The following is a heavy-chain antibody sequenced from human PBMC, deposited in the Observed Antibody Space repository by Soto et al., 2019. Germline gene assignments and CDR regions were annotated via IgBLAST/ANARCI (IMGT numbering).Heavy chain of an antibody. J-gene: IGHJ4*02. CDR2: ISGSGTMK. D-gene: IGHD2-2*02. V-gene: IGHV3-23*01. CDR3: AKEAEENEQVPIPGDN. Sequence: GGSLRLSCVASGFTFRNHAMTWVRQAPGKGLEWVSGISGSGTMKYYADSVRGHFTISRENAKNTLHLQMDNLRVEDTAVYYCAKEAEENEQVPIPGDNWGQGTLVTVSS. CDR1: GFTFRNHA.